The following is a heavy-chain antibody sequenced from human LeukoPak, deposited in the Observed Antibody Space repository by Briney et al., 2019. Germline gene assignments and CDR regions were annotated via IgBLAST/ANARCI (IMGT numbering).Heavy chain of an antibody. V-gene: IGHV4-61*02. CDR1: GDSITSSNYY. Sequence: SETPSLTCSVSGDSITSSNYYWSWIRQPAGKGLEWIGRIYTSGSTNYNPSLKSQVTMSVDTSKNQFSLKLSSVTAADTAVYYCARDRCSSTSCYVDYWGQGTLVTVSS. D-gene: IGHD2-2*01. J-gene: IGHJ4*02. CDR3: ARDRCSSTSCYVDY. CDR2: IYTSGST.